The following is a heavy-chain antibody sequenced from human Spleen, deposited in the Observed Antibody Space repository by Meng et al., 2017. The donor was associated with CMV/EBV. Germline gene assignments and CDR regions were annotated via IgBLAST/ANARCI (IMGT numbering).Heavy chain of an antibody. CDR3: ARVSYDFWSGPLGNYYYGLDV. D-gene: IGHD3-3*01. CDR1: GGSISSTSYY. CDR2: IYYSEIT. J-gene: IGHJ6*02. Sequence: SETLSLTCTVSGGSISSTSYYWGWIRQPPGEALEWIGSIYYSEITYYNPSLKSRVTISLDTSNNQFSLKLNSVTAADTAVYYCARVSYDFWSGPLGNYYYGLDVWGQGTTVTVSS. V-gene: IGHV4-39*07.